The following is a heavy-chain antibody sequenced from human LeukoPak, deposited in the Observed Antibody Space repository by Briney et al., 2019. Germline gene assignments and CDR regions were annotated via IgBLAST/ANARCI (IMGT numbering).Heavy chain of an antibody. CDR1: GLSFSGTW. CDR3: ASDLNGAGG. D-gene: IGHD4/OR15-4a*01. Sequence: GGSLRLSCATSGLSFSGTWMTWVRQAPGKGLECVANIKPEGSQKYYLESVKGRFTVSRDNAKNSLYLQMNSLRVEDTAIYFCASDLNGAGGWGQGTLVTVSS. V-gene: IGHV3-7*01. CDR2: IKPEGSQK. J-gene: IGHJ4*02.